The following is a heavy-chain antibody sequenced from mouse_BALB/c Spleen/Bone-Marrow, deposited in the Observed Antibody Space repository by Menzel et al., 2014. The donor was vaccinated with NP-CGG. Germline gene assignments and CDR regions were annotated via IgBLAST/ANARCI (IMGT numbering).Heavy chain of an antibody. J-gene: IGHJ2*01. D-gene: IGHD1-1*01. CDR2: INPDSSTI. CDR3: ARPDYYGYLNY. V-gene: IGHV4-1*02. Sequence: DVHLVESGGGLVQPGGSLKLSCAASGFDFSRYWMSWVRQAPGKGLEWIGEINPDSSTINYTPSLKDKFIISRDNAKNTLYLRLNKVRSEDTALYYCARPDYYGYLNYWGQGTTLTVSS. CDR1: GFDFSRYW.